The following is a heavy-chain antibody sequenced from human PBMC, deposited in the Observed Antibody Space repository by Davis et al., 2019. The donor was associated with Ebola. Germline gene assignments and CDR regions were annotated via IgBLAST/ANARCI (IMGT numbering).Heavy chain of an antibody. CDR3: ARDGCSSTSCYYVNYGMDV. CDR1: GFTFSSYW. Sequence: HTGGSLRLSCAASGFTFSSYWMHWVRQAPGKGLVWVSRINSDGSSTSYADSVKGRFTISRDNSKNTLYLQMNSLRAEDTAVYYCARDGCSSTSCYYVNYGMDVWGQRTTVTVSS. J-gene: IGHJ6*02. V-gene: IGHV3-74*01. D-gene: IGHD2-2*01. CDR2: INSDGSST.